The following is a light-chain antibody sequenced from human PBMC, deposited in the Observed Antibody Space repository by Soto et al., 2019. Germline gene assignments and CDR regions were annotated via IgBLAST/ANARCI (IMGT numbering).Light chain of an antibody. CDR1: QSLSSY. CDR2: DAP. V-gene: IGKV3-11*01. J-gene: IGKJ5*01. Sequence: EIVLTQSPGTLSLSPGERAILSYRAIQSLSSYLAWYQQKPGQAPRLLIYDAPNRATGIPARFSGSGSGTDFTLTISSLEPEDFAVYYCQQRSNWPPSITFGQGTRLEI. CDR3: QQRSNWPPSIT.